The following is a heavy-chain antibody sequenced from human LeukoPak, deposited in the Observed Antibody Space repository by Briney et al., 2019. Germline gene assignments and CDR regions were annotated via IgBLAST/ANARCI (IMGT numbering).Heavy chain of an antibody. D-gene: IGHD1-26*01. CDR3: ANGTYFDY. Sequence: GGSLRLSCAASGFTFRTYWMSWVRQAPGKGLEWVANMNQDGSEKYYVDSVKGRFTISRDNAKNSLYLQMNSLKAEDTAVYYCANGTYFDYWGQGTLVAVSS. J-gene: IGHJ4*02. V-gene: IGHV3-7*01. CDR1: GFTFRTYW. CDR2: MNQDGSEK.